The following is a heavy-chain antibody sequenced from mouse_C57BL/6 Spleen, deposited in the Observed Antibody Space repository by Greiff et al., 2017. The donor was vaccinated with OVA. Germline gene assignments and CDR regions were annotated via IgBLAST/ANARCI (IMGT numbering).Heavy chain of an antibody. J-gene: IGHJ2*01. Sequence: QVQLKESGAELVRPGTSVKVSCKASGYAFTNYLIEWVKQRPGQGLEWIGEINPGSGGTNYNEKFKGKATLTADKSSSTAYMQLSSLTSEDSAVYFCARWDDGYYSFGDWGKGTTLTVSS. CDR3: ARWDDGYYSFGD. V-gene: IGHV1-54*01. CDR1: GYAFTNYL. D-gene: IGHD2-3*01. CDR2: INPGSGGT.